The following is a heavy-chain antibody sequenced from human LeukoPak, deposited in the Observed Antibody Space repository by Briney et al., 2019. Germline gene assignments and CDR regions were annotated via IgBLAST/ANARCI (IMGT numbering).Heavy chain of an antibody. V-gene: IGHV3-66*03. CDR1: GFTVSSNS. Sequence: PGGSLRLSCTVSGFTVSSNSMSWVRQAPGKGLEWVSFIYSDNTHYADSVKGRFTISRDNSKNTLYLQMNSLRAEDTAVYYCARGSIAGAVGKYYFDYWGRGALVTVSS. CDR3: ARGSIAGAVGKYYFDY. CDR2: IYSDNT. D-gene: IGHD6-19*01. J-gene: IGHJ4*02.